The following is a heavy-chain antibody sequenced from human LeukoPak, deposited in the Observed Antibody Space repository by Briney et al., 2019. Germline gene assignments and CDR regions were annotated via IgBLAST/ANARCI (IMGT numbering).Heavy chain of an antibody. CDR1: GGSISSYY. D-gene: IGHD5-18*01. CDR3: ARPPRGQLWLRIGAFDI. Sequence: PSETLSLTCTVSGGSISSYYWSWIRQPPGKGLEWIGYIYYSGSTNYNPSLKSRVTISVDTSKNQFSLKLSSVTAADTAVYYCARPPRGQLWLRIGAFDIWGQGTMVTVSS. CDR2: IYYSGST. J-gene: IGHJ3*02. V-gene: IGHV4-59*01.